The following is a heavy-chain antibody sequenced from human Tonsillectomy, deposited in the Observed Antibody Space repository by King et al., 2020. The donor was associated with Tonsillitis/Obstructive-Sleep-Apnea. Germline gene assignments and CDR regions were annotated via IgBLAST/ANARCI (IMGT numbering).Heavy chain of an antibody. CDR1: GYTFSNYG. V-gene: IGHV1-18*01. J-gene: IGHJ4*02. Sequence: VQLVESGAEVKKPGASVKVSCKASGYTFSNYGISWVRQAPGQGLEWMGWISAYNGHTNYAQKLQGRVTMTTDTSTSTAYMEVRSLRSDDTAVYYCARDSMSHYYDSSGYYTFDYWGQGTLVTVSS. CDR2: ISAYNGHT. D-gene: IGHD3-22*01. CDR3: ARDSMSHYYDSSGYYTFDY.